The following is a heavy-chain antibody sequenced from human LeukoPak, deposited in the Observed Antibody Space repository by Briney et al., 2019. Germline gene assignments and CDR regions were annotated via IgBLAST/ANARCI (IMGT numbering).Heavy chain of an antibody. CDR3: ARDIVVVPAVGLNYYYYGMDV. Sequence: SVKVSCKASGGTFSSYTISWVRQAPGQGLEWMGGIIPIFGTANYAQKFQGRVTITADESTSTAYMELSSLRSEDTAVYYCARDIVVVPAVGLNYYYYGMDVWGKGTTVTVSS. CDR2: IIPIFGTA. CDR1: GGTFSSYT. V-gene: IGHV1-69*13. J-gene: IGHJ6*04. D-gene: IGHD2-2*01.